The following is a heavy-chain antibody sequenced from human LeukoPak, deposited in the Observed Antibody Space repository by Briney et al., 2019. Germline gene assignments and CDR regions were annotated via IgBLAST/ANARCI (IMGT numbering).Heavy chain of an antibody. Sequence: GGSLRLSCAASGFTFSSYSMNWVRQAPGKGLEWVSSISSSSSYIYYADSVKGQFTISRDNAKNSLYLQMNSLRAEDTAVYYCARDQPLPGGGVDYWGQGTLVTVSS. D-gene: IGHD3-10*01. CDR1: GFTFSSYS. J-gene: IGHJ4*02. CDR3: ARDQPLPGGGVDY. CDR2: ISSSSSYI. V-gene: IGHV3-21*01.